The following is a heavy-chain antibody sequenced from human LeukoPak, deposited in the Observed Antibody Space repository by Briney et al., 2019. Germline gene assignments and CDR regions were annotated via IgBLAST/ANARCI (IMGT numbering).Heavy chain of an antibody. D-gene: IGHD3-10*01. Sequence: ASVKVSCKASGYTFTTYYMHWVRHAPGQGLERMGIINPGGGSRSYAQRLKGRVTMTSDTSTSTVYMELSSLRSEDTAVYYCARPAPTGVDAFDIWGQGTLVTVSS. CDR1: GYTFTTYY. V-gene: IGHV1-46*01. CDR3: ARPAPTGVDAFDI. J-gene: IGHJ3*02. CDR2: INPGGGSR.